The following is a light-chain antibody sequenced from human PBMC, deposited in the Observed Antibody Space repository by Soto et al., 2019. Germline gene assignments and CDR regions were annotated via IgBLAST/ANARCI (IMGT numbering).Light chain of an antibody. CDR3: QQYNNFWT. V-gene: IGKV1-5*03. CDR1: QSVNLW. Sequence: DIQMTQFPSALSASVGDRVTITCRASQSVNLWLAWYQQKPGKAPKLLISEASTVETGVPARFSGSGSGTQFTLTISSPQPNDLATYYCQQYNNFWTFGQGTKVQIK. CDR2: EAS. J-gene: IGKJ1*01.